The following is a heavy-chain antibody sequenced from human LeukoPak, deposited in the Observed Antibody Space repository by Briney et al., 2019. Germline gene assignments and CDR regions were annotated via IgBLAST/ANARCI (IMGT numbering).Heavy chain of an antibody. CDR3: ASTSGYDSPYNWFAP. CDR1: GYSFTSYW. Sequence: GESLKISCKGSGYSFTSYWIGWVRQMPGKGLEWMGSIYPGDSDTRYSPSFQGQVTIPADKSVSPAYLQWSSLKASDTAMYYCASTSGYDSPYNWFAPWGQGTLVTVSS. D-gene: IGHD5-12*01. V-gene: IGHV5-51*01. J-gene: IGHJ5*02. CDR2: IYPGDSDT.